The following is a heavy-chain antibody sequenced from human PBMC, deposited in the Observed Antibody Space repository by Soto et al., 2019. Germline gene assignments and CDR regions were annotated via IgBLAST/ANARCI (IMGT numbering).Heavy chain of an antibody. CDR3: ARGHYYYGMDV. Sequence: SETLSLTCTVSNGSVSSGTYSWSWVRQPPGKGLEWIGYIYYSGTTYYTPSLKSRLTMSMDRANDHFSLNLTSVAAADTAVYFCARGHYYYGMDVWGQGITVTVSS. CDR2: IYYSGTT. V-gene: IGHV4-30-2*01. CDR1: NGSVSSGTYS. J-gene: IGHJ6*02.